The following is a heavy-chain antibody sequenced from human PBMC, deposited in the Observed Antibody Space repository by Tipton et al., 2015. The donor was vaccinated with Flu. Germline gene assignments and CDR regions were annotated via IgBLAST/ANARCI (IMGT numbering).Heavy chain of an antibody. CDR2: IAPRGST. J-gene: IGHJ5*02. V-gene: IGHV4-4*07. D-gene: IGHD3-22*01. CDR3: VRDRGGYDSYGYGPPGWFDA. CDR1: GDAITPYH. Sequence: GLVKPSETLSLTCKVIGDAITPYHWSWVRQSVAKGLEWLGRIAPRGSTHYNSSLKSRITMSIDTSKNQLSLRLSFVTAADTAVYYCVRDRGGYDSYGYGPPGWFDAWGQGKRVTVSS.